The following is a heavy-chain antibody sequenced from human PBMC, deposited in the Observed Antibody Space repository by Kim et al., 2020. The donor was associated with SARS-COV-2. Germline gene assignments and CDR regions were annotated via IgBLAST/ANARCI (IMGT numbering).Heavy chain of an antibody. CDR3: ARGHPLGD. J-gene: IGHJ4*02. Sequence: GGSLRLSCAASTSTFSSHWMHWVRQAPGKGLVWVSRISSDGISTNYADSVKGRFTISRDNAKNTLYLQMNTLRVEDTAVYYCARGHPLGDWGQGTLVTVS. CDR2: ISSDGIST. D-gene: IGHD2-8*01. V-gene: IGHV3-74*01. CDR1: TSTFSSHW.